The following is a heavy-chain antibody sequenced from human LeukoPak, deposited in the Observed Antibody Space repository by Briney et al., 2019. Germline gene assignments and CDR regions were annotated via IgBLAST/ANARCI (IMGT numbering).Heavy chain of an antibody. CDR2: INSDGSDT. V-gene: IGHV3-74*01. Sequence: PGGSLRLSCAAPGFTFSRFWMHWVRQAPGKGLVWVSRINSDGSDTTYADSVKGRFTISKDNAKNTLYLEMNNLRAEDTAVYYCGREDRFGYNYAYGMDVWGQGTTVTVSS. CDR1: GFTFSRFW. D-gene: IGHD5-18*01. J-gene: IGHJ6*02. CDR3: GREDRFGYNYAYGMDV.